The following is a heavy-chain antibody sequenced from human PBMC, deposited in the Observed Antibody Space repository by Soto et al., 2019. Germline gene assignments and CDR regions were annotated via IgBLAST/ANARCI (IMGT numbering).Heavy chain of an antibody. V-gene: IGHV3-30*18. J-gene: IGHJ6*03. CDR2: ISYDGSNK. CDR3: AKDLGYDYIWGSNFYYMDV. Sequence: QVQLVESGGGVVQPGRSLRLSCAASGLTFSSYGMHWVRQAPGKGLEWVAVISYDGSNKYYADSVKGRFTISRDNSKNTLYLQMNSLRAEDTAVYYCAKDLGYDYIWGSNFYYMDVWGNGTTVTVSS. CDR1: GLTFSSYG. D-gene: IGHD3-16*01.